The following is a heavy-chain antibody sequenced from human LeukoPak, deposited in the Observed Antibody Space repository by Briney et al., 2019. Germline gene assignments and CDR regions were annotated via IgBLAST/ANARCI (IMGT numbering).Heavy chain of an antibody. D-gene: IGHD2-21*02. CDR2: ISSSGSTI. CDR1: GFTFSDYY. V-gene: IGHV3-11*04. J-gene: IGHJ4*02. Sequence: GGSLRLSCAASGFTFSDYYMSWIRQAPGKGLEWVSYISSSGSTIYYADSVKGRFTISRDNAKNSLYLQMNTLRAEDTAVYYCARDPAYCGGDCPMGGDYWGQGTLVTVSS. CDR3: ARDPAYCGGDCPMGGDY.